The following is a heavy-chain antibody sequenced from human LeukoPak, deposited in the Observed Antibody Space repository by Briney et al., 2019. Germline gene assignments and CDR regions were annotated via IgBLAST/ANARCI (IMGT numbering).Heavy chain of an antibody. Sequence: PGGSLRLSCAASGFTFSSYAMSWVRQAPGKGLEWVSAISGSGGSTYYADSVKGRFTISRDNSKNTLYLQMNSLRTEDTAVYYCAKDSDFWSGYWVGNWFDPWGQGTLVTVSS. V-gene: IGHV3-23*01. J-gene: IGHJ5*02. CDR3: AKDSDFWSGYWVGNWFDP. D-gene: IGHD3-3*01. CDR1: GFTFSSYA. CDR2: ISGSGGST.